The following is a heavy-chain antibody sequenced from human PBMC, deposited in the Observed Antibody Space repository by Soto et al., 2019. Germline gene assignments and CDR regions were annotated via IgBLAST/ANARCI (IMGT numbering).Heavy chain of an antibody. CDR3: ASKFGELLADAFDI. D-gene: IGHD3-10*01. V-gene: IGHV4-4*02. CDR2: IYHSGSI. J-gene: IGHJ3*02. Sequence: TSETPCLTWTVVNASIRRRKWWRWVRQTPGKGLEWIGEIYHSGSINHNPSLKSRVTMSVDKSNNQFSLKMTSVTAADTAVYYCASKFGELLADAFDIWGQGTVVTVSS. CDR1: NASIRRRKW.